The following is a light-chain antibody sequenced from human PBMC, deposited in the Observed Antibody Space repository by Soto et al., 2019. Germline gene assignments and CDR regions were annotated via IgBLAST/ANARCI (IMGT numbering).Light chain of an antibody. J-gene: IGLJ1*01. CDR3: NSYTTRSTLDV. V-gene: IGLV2-14*01. CDR1: ISDVGGFKF. Sequence: LNPTAYVSGFPGQSIPISCTGNISDVGGFKFVSWYQQHPGKAPKLMIYEVSYRPSGVSNRFSGSKSGNTASLTISGLQAEDEADYYCNSYTTRSTLDVFGTGTKVTVL. CDR2: EVS.